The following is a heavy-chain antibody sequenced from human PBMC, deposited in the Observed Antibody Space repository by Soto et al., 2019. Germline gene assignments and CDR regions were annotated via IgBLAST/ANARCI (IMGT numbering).Heavy chain of an antibody. J-gene: IGHJ4*02. Sequence: PGGSLRLSCAVSGFTVSNNYMSWVRQAPGKGLEGVSVIYSGGYTAYGDSVKGRFTISRDNSKNTLYLQMNSLRAEDTAVYYCAKRGGGIFRIAAAGPHSWGQGTLVTVSS. CDR3: AKRGGGIFRIAAAGPHS. V-gene: IGHV3-53*01. D-gene: IGHD6-13*01. CDR2: IYSGGYT. CDR1: GFTVSNNY.